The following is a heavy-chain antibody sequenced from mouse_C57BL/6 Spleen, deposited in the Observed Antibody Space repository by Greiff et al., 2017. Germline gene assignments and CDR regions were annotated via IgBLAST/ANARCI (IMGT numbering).Heavy chain of an antibody. CDR3: ARRDYGSSLGWFAY. Sequence: QVQLQQPGAELVKPGASVKMSCKASGYTFTSYWITWVKQRPGQGLEWIGDIYTGSGSTNYNEKFKSKATLTVDTSSSTSYMQLSSLTSEDSSVYYCARRDYGSSLGWFAYWGQGTLVTVSA. CDR1: GYTFTSYW. CDR2: IYTGSGST. J-gene: IGHJ3*01. D-gene: IGHD1-1*01. V-gene: IGHV1-55*01.